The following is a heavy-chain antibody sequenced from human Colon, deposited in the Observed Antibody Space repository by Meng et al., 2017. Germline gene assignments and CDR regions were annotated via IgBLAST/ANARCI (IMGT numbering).Heavy chain of an antibody. CDR2: IYPGDSDT. CDR1: GYGFTSYW. V-gene: IGHV5-51*01. CDR3: ASFVDRGAFDI. Sequence: GSLRLSCKGSGYGFTSYWIGWVRQMPGKGLEWMGIIYPGDSDTRYSPSFQGQVTISADKSISTAYLQWSSLKASDTAMYYCASFVDRGAFDIWGQGTMVTVSS. J-gene: IGHJ3*02. D-gene: IGHD3-22*01.